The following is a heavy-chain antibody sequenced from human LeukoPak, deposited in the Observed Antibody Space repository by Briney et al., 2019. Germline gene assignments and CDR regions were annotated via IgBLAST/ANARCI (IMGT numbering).Heavy chain of an antibody. D-gene: IGHD6-19*01. CDR2: ISGSGGST. CDR3: AKVGSSGWHFDY. CDR1: GFTFSSYA. Sequence: GGSLRLSCAASGFTFSSYAMSWVRQAAGKGLEWVSAISGSGGSTYYADSVKGRFTISRDNSKNTLYLQMNSLRAEDTAVYYCAKVGSSGWHFDYWGQGTLVTVSS. J-gene: IGHJ4*02. V-gene: IGHV3-23*01.